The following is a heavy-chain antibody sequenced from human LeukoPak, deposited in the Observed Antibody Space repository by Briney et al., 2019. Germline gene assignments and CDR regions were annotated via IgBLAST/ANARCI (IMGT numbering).Heavy chain of an antibody. J-gene: IGHJ5*02. CDR2: IYHSGST. CDR3: ARLRTDSSSWYHNWFDP. D-gene: IGHD6-13*01. Sequence: SETLSLTCAVSGGSISSSNWWSWVRQPPGKGLEWIGEIYHSGSTNYNPSLKSRVTISVDKSKNQFSLKLSSVTAADTAVYYCARLRTDSSSWYHNWFDPWGQGTLVTVSS. CDR1: GGSISSSNW. V-gene: IGHV4-4*02.